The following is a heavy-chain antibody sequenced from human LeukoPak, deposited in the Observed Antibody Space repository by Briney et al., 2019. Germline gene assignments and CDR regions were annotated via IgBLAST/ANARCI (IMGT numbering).Heavy chain of an antibody. Sequence: GGSLRLSCAASGFTFSSYAMSWVRQAPGKGLEWVANIKQDGSEKFYVDSVKGRFTISRDNAENSLYLQMNSLRAEDTAVYYCARDEGFGSSWSKIDYWGQGTLVTVSS. V-gene: IGHV3-7*01. CDR1: GFTFSSYA. CDR3: ARDEGFGSSWSKIDY. J-gene: IGHJ4*02. CDR2: IKQDGSEK. D-gene: IGHD6-13*01.